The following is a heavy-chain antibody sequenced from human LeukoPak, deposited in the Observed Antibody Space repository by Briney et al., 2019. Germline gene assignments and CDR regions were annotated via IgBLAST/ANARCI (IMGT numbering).Heavy chain of an antibody. V-gene: IGHV4-39*01. CDR3: ARARMWADY. CDR2: IYYTGST. J-gene: IGHJ4*02. D-gene: IGHD1-26*01. CDR1: GGSINSSNYY. Sequence: KPSETLSLTCAVSGGSINSSNYYWGWIRQPPGKGLEWIASIYYTGSTYYNPSLRSRVTISVDTSRNQFSLNLNSVTAADTAVYFCARARMWADYWGQGTLVTVSS.